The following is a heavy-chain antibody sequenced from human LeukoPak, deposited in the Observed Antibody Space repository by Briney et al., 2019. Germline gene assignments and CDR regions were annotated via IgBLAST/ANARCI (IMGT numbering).Heavy chain of an antibody. D-gene: IGHD3-10*01. J-gene: IGHJ4*02. CDR2: IYTSGST. Sequence: PSKTLSLTCTVSGGSISSGSYYWSWIRQPAGKGLEWIGRIYTSGSTDYNPSLRSRVTISVDTSKNQFSLKLTSVTAADTGVYYCARVTVGVRGLHFDNWGQGTLVTVSS. V-gene: IGHV4-61*02. CDR3: ARVTVGVRGLHFDN. CDR1: GGSISSGSYY.